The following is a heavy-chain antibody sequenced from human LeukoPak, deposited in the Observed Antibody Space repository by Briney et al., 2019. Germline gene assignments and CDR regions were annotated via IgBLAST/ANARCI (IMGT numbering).Heavy chain of an antibody. CDR3: ARDPSTGLLWFGELPGGFDY. CDR2: INHSGST. CDR1: GGSFGGYY. Sequence: SETLSLTCAVYGGSFGGYYWSWIRQPPGKGLEWIGEINHSGSTNYNPSLKSRVTISVDTSKNQFSLKLSSVTAADTAVYYCARDPSTGLLWFGELPGGFDYWGQGTLVTVSS. V-gene: IGHV4-34*01. D-gene: IGHD3-10*01. J-gene: IGHJ4*02.